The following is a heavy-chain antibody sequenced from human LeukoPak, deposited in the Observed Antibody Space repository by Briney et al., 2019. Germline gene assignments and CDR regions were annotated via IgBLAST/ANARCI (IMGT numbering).Heavy chain of an antibody. Sequence: SETLSLTCTVSGGSISSGGYYWSWIRQPPGKGLEWIGYIYHSGSTYYNPSLKSRVTISVDRSENQFSLKLSSVTAADTAVYYCARGGANVLRFLEWLLPLSRWGQGTLVTVSS. CDR3: ARGGANVLRFLEWLLPLSR. CDR2: IYHSGST. D-gene: IGHD3-3*01. J-gene: IGHJ4*02. CDR1: GGSISSGGYY. V-gene: IGHV4-30-2*01.